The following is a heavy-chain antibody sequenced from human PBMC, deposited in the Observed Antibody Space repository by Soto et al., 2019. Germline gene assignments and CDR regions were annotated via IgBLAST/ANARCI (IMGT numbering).Heavy chain of an antibody. CDR1: GFTLDTYG. D-gene: IGHD2-21*01. V-gene: IGHV3-33*01. Sequence: QEQLVESGGGMVQPGGSLRLSCAVSGFTLDTYGMHWVRQAAGQGLEWVAVSWHDGRHLDYADSVRGRFTVFRDDSKNTLCLERTGLRGDDTAVYYCARDWGACAPGECYSHGFDLWGQGTLVTVSS. CDR2: SWHDGRHL. CDR3: ARDWGACAPGECYSHGFDL. J-gene: IGHJ3*01.